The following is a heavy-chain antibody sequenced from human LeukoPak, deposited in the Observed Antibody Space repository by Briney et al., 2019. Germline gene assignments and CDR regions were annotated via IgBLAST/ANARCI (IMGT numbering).Heavy chain of an antibody. CDR2: ITYDGANE. J-gene: IGHJ4*02. CDR1: GFTFSNYG. CDR3: ARDRRALGYCSSTSCHYFDY. D-gene: IGHD2-2*01. Sequence: GRSLRLSCAASGFTFSNYGMHWVRQAPGKGLEWVAVITYDGANEYYADSVKGRFTISRDNAKNSLYLQMNSLRAEDTAVYYCARDRRALGYCSSTSCHYFDYWGQGTLVTVSS. V-gene: IGHV3-30*03.